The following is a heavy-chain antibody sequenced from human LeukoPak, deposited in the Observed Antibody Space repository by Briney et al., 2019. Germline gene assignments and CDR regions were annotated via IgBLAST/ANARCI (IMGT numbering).Heavy chain of an antibody. CDR2: ISYDGSNK. CDR1: GFTFSSYA. V-gene: IGHV3-30*04. Sequence: PGGSLRLSCAASGFTFSSYAMHWVRPAPGKGPEWVAVISYDGSNKYYADSVKGRFTISRDNSKNTLYLQMNSLRAEDTAVYYCARDQGSYYFDYWGQGTLVTVSS. J-gene: IGHJ4*02. CDR3: ARDQGSYYFDY.